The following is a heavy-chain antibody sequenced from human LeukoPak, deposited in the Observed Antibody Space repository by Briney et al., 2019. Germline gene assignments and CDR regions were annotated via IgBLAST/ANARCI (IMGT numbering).Heavy chain of an antibody. V-gene: IGHV1-69*04. J-gene: IGHJ4*02. D-gene: IGHD6-13*01. Sequence: SVTVSCKASGGTFSSYAISWVRQASGQGLEWMGRIIPILGIANYAQKFQGRVTITADKSTSTAYMELSSLRSEDTAVYYCARATRNGSSWQAAVYWGQGTLVTVSS. CDR1: GGTFSSYA. CDR3: ARATRNGSSWQAAVY. CDR2: IIPILGIA.